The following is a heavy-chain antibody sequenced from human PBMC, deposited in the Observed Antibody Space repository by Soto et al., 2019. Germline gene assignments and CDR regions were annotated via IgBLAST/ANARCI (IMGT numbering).Heavy chain of an antibody. CDR1: GGTFSSYA. CDR3: AGGYCSGGSCLPGPDISGYYYFDY. Sequence: SVKVSCKASGGTFSSYAISWVRQAPGQGLEWMGGIIPIFGTANYAQKFQGRVTITADKSTSTAYMELSSLRSEDTAVYYCAGGYCSGGSCLPGPDISGYYYFDYWGQGTLVTVSS. V-gene: IGHV1-69*06. D-gene: IGHD2-15*01. J-gene: IGHJ4*02. CDR2: IIPIFGTA.